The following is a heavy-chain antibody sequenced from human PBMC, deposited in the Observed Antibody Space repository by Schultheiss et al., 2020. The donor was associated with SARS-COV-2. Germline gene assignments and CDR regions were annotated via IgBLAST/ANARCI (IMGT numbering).Heavy chain of an antibody. CDR2: INWNGGST. D-gene: IGHD4-23*01. Sequence: GGSLRLSCAASGFTFDDYGMSWVRQAPGKGLEWVSGINWNGGSTAYADSVKGRFTISRDNAKNSLYLQMNSLRAEDTAVYYCAKDGSDTVVTPFDYWGQGTLVTVSS. V-gene: IGHV3-20*04. J-gene: IGHJ4*02. CDR1: GFTFDDYG. CDR3: AKDGSDTVVTPFDY.